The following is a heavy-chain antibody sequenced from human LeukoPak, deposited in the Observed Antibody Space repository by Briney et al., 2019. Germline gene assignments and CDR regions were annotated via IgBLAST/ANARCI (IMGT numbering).Heavy chain of an antibody. CDR2: ISFDGSIT. CDR3: AKEGDIVVVPAAGGDY. D-gene: IGHD2-2*01. CDR1: GFSFSYYG. Sequence: GGSLRLSCAASGFSFSYYGMHWVRQAPGKGLEWVSFISFDGSITYNADSVKGRLTISRDNSKNTLYLQMNSLRAEDTAVYYCAKEGDIVVVPAAGGDYWGQGTLVTVSS. V-gene: IGHV3-30*18. J-gene: IGHJ4*02.